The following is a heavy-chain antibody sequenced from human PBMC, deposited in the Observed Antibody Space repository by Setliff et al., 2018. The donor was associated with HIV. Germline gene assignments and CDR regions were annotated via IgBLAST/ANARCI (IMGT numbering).Heavy chain of an antibody. CDR1: GFTFSNFA. V-gene: IGHV3-30*07. D-gene: IGHD1-26*01. J-gene: IGHJ4*02. CDR2: ISYDASRT. Sequence: PGGSLRLSCVASGFTFSNFAMHWVCQAPGKGLEWVSVISYDASRTSYADSVKGRFTISRDNAKNSLYLQMNSLRAEDTAIYYCALLWPFDYWGQGTQVTVSS. CDR3: ALLWPFDY.